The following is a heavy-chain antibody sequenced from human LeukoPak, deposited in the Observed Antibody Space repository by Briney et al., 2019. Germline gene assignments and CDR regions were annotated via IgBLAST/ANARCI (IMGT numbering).Heavy chain of an antibody. CDR3: ARAGVGAIYYFDY. CDR1: GFTFSNYG. J-gene: IGHJ4*02. D-gene: IGHD1-26*01. V-gene: IGHV3-33*01. CDR2: IWYDGSNK. Sequence: GGSLRLSCAASGFTFSNYGMHWVRQAPGKGLEWVALIWYDGSNKYYADSVRGRFTISRDHSKNTLYLQMKSLRVEDTAVYYCARAGVGAIYYFDYWGQGTLVTVSS.